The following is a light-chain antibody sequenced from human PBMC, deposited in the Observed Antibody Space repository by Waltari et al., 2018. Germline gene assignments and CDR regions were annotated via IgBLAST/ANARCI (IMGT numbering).Light chain of an antibody. V-gene: IGLV1-47*01. CDR1: SSNIGSNL. Sequence: QSVLTQPPSASATPGQRVSISCSGSSSNIGSNLVYWYQQLPGKAPKLLIYRNNRRPSGVPDRFSGSKSGTSASLAISGLRSEDEADYYCATWDDSLSGWMFGGGTKLTVL. CDR3: ATWDDSLSGWM. CDR2: RNN. J-gene: IGLJ3*02.